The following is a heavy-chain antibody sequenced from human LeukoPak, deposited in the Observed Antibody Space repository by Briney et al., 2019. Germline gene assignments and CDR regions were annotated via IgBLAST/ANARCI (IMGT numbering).Heavy chain of an antibody. J-gene: IGHJ4*02. CDR3: ARSKSSGWYKDYFDY. CDR1: GGSISGFY. Sequence: SETLSLTCTVSGGSISGFYWSWIRQPAGKGLEWIGYIYYSGSTNYNPSLKSRVTISVDTSKNQFSLKLSSVTAADTAVYYCARSKSSGWYKDYFDYWGQGTLVTVSS. D-gene: IGHD6-19*01. V-gene: IGHV4-59*01. CDR2: IYYSGST.